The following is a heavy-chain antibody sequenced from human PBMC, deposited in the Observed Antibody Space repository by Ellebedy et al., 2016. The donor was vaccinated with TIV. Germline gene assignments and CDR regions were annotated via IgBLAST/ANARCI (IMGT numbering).Heavy chain of an antibody. Sequence: SLKISCAASGFTFGDYAMHWVRQAPGKGLEWVSGISWNSGSIGYADSVKGRFTISRDNAKNSLYLQMNILRAEDMALYYCEKGWGGYNYYGMDVWGQGTTVTVSS. V-gene: IGHV3-9*03. D-gene: IGHD3-3*01. CDR1: GFTFGDYA. J-gene: IGHJ6*02. CDR2: ISWNSGSI. CDR3: EKGWGGYNYYGMDV.